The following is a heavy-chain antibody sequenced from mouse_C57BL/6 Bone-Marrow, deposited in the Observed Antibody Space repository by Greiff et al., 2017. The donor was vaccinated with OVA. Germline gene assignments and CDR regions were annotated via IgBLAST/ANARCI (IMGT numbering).Heavy chain of an antibody. CDR1: GYTFTSYG. Sequence: VQLQESGAELARPGASVKLSCKASGYTFTSYGISWVKQRTGQGLEWIGEIYPRSGNTYYNEKFKGKATLTADKSSSTAYMELRSLTSEDSAVYFCARDYYYGSSFAYWGQGTLVTVSA. CDR3: ARDYYYGSSFAY. CDR2: IYPRSGNT. V-gene: IGHV1-81*01. D-gene: IGHD1-1*01. J-gene: IGHJ3*01.